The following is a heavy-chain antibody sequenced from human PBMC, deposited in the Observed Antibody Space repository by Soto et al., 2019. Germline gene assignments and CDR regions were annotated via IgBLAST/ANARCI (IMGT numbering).Heavy chain of an antibody. D-gene: IGHD2-8*01. V-gene: IGHV3-23*01. J-gene: IGHJ6*03. Sequence: GGSLRLSCAASGFTFSSYAMSWVRQAPGKGLEWVSAISGSGGSTYYADSVKGRFTISRENSKNTLYLQMNSLRAEDTAVYYCAKAPCTNGVCLPVGLGDYYMDVWGKGTTVTVSS. CDR3: AKAPCTNGVCLPVGLGDYYMDV. CDR2: ISGSGGST. CDR1: GFTFSSYA.